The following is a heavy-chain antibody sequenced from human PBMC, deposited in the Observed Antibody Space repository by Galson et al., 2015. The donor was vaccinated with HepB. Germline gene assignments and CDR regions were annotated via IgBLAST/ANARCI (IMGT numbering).Heavy chain of an antibody. D-gene: IGHD1-7*01. CDR2: ISASGGNT. CDR1: GFTFSNYA. J-gene: IGHJ4*02. CDR3: AKDRATLAIGGTLFDS. Sequence: SLRLSCAASGFTFSNYAMSWVRQAPGKGLEWVSGISASGGNTYYKESVKGRFTISRDNSRNTLFLQMNSLRAEDTAVYYCAKDRATLAIGGTLFDSWGQGALLTVSS. V-gene: IGHV3-23*01.